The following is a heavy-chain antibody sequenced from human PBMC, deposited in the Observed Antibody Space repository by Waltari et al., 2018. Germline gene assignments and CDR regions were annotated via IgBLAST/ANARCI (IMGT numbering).Heavy chain of an antibody. Sequence: EVQLVESGGGLVQPGGSLRPSCASSGFNFSGYELTWVRQAPGKGLEWVSYISSSGSTIYYADSVKGRFTISRDNAKNSLYLQMNSLRAEDTAVYYCARVSGELLYYYYGMDVWGQGTTVTVSS. CDR1: GFNFSGYE. CDR3: ARVSGELLYYYYGMDV. J-gene: IGHJ6*02. CDR2: ISSSGSTI. V-gene: IGHV3-48*03. D-gene: IGHD3-10*01.